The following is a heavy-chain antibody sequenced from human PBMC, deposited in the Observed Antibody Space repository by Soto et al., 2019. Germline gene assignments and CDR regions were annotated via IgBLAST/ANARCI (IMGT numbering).Heavy chain of an antibody. CDR3: ARDSDCHSTSCFFHPHV. CDR2: ISGGGSYI. Sequence: GGSLILSCSASGFTFSDENMSWVRQVPGKVLEWVSGISGGGSYIFYADSVHGRFSISRDNAKNSLFLEMNSLRVEDTAVYYCARDSDCHSTSCFFHPHVWGHGTTVTVAS. CDR1: GFTFSDEN. V-gene: IGHV3-21*06. D-gene: IGHD2-2*01. J-gene: IGHJ6*02.